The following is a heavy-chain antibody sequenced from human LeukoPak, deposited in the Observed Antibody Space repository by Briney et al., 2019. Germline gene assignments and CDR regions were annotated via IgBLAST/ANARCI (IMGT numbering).Heavy chain of an antibody. D-gene: IGHD6-13*01. J-gene: IGHJ4*02. CDR1: GFSVRDYA. CDR3: AKVLPDSSSWYEGY. V-gene: IGHV3-30*18. Sequence: PGGSLRLSCAASGFSVRDYAMHWVRQAPGKGLEWVAVMSYEETYKNYAEAVKGRFTISRDNSKNTLYLQMNSLRAEDTAVYYCAKVLPDSSSWYEGYWGQGTLVTVSS. CDR2: MSYEETYK.